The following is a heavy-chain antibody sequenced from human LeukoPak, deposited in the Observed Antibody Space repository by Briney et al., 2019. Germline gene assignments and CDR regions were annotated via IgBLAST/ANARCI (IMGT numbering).Heavy chain of an antibody. CDR3: ARSLSSSWSNWFDP. Sequence: SETLSLTCTVSSGSISSYYWSWIRQPPGKGLEWIGYIYYSGSTNYNPSLKSRVTISVDTSKNQFSLKLSSVTAADTAVYYCARSLSSSWSNWFDPWGQGTLVTVSS. CDR2: IYYSGST. V-gene: IGHV4-59*01. J-gene: IGHJ5*02. CDR1: SGSISSYY. D-gene: IGHD6-13*01.